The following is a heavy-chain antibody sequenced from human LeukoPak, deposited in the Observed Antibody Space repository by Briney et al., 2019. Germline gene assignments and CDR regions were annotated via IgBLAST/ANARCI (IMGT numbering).Heavy chain of an antibody. CDR3: TSFYETN. CDR2: VNSDGSAT. D-gene: IGHD2/OR15-2a*01. CDR1: GFTFNTYT. V-gene: IGHV3-74*01. Sequence: GGSLRLSCAASGFTFNTYTMNWVRQAPGKGLVWVSHVNSDGSATSYADSVKGRFTISRDNAKNTVYLHMNSLRVEDTAVYYCTSFYETNWGQGTLVTVSS. J-gene: IGHJ4*02.